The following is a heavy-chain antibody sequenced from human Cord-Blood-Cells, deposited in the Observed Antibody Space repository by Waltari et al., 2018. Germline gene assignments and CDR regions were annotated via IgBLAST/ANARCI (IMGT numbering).Heavy chain of an antibody. J-gene: IGHJ4*02. Sequence: QLQLQESGPGLVKPSETLSLTCTVSGGSISSRSYYWGWIRPPPGKGLEWIGSIYYSGSTYYHPSLKSRVTISVDTSKNQFSLKLSSVTAADTAVYYCARQDIVVVPAAIGYFDYWGQGTLVTVSS. V-gene: IGHV4-39*01. CDR1: GGSISSRSYY. CDR2: IYYSGST. D-gene: IGHD2-2*01. CDR3: ARQDIVVVPAAIGYFDY.